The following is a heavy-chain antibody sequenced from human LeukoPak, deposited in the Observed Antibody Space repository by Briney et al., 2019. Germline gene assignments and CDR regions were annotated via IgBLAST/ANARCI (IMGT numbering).Heavy chain of an antibody. Sequence: PSETLSLTCTVSGGSISSGEYYWSWIRQPPGKGLEWIGYIYYSGSTYYNPSLKSRVTISVDTSKNQFSLKLSSVTAADTAVYYCARDIRGDYGENGFDYWGQGTLVTVSS. CDR1: GGSISSGEYY. CDR3: ARDIRGDYGENGFDY. D-gene: IGHD4-17*01. CDR2: IYYSGST. J-gene: IGHJ4*02. V-gene: IGHV4-30-4*01.